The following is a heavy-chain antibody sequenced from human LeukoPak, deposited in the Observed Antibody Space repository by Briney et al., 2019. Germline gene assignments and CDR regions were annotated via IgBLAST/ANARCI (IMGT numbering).Heavy chain of an antibody. Sequence: SETLSLTCTVSGYSISSGYYWGWIRQPPGKGLEWIGSIYHSGSTYYNPSLKSRVTISVDTSKNQFSLKLSSVTAADTAVYYCARDLTGDNWFDPWGRGILVTVSS. CDR3: ARDLTGDNWFDP. J-gene: IGHJ5*02. CDR1: GYSISSGYY. V-gene: IGHV4-38-2*02. CDR2: IYHSGST. D-gene: IGHD3-10*01.